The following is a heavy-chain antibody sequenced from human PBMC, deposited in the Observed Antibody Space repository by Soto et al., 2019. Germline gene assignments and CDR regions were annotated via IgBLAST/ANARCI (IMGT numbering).Heavy chain of an antibody. Sequence: PSETLSLTCTVSGGSINSGAYYWSWIRQHPGRGLEWIGYVFYSGSTHYNPSLKSRVSMSVDTSKNQFSLKLTSVTAADTAVYYCARGPSVPWYGMDVWGQGTTVTVSS. CDR1: GGSINSGAYY. D-gene: IGHD3-10*01. J-gene: IGHJ6*02. V-gene: IGHV4-31*03. CDR2: VFYSGST. CDR3: ARGPSVPWYGMDV.